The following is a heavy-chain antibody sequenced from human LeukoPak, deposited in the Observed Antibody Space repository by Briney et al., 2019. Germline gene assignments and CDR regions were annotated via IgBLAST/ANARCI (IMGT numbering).Heavy chain of an antibody. V-gene: IGHV4-30-4*08. CDR3: ARASPHYYDSSGYHNWFDP. Sequence: KPSETLSLTCTVSGGSISSGDYYWSWIRQPPGKGLEWIGYIYYSGSTYYNPSLKSRVTISEDTSKNQFSLKLSSVTAADTAVYYCARASPHYYDSSGYHNWFDPWGQGTLVTVSS. D-gene: IGHD3-22*01. J-gene: IGHJ5*02. CDR1: GGSISSGDYY. CDR2: IYYSGST.